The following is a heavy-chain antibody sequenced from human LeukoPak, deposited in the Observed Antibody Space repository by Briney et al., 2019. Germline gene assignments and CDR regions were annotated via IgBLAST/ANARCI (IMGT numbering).Heavy chain of an antibody. CDR3: ARVRGYSYVEAFDI. CDR1: GFTFSSYL. J-gene: IGHJ3*02. V-gene: IGHV3-7*01. Sequence: PGGSLRLSCAASGFTFSSYLMSWVRQAPGKGLEWVANIKQDGREKYYVDSVKGRFTISRDNAKNSLYLQMNSLRAEDTAVYYCARVRGYSYVEAFDIWGQGTMVTVSS. D-gene: IGHD5-18*01. CDR2: IKQDGREK.